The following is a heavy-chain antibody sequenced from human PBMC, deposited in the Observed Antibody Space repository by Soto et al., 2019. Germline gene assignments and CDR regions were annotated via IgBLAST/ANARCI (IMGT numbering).Heavy chain of an antibody. D-gene: IGHD3-10*01. CDR3: ARGVQGSGSQWRYYYYMDV. Sequence: ASVKVSCKASGYTFTSYGISWVRQAPGQGLEWMGWISAYNGNTNYAQKLQGRVTMTTDTSTSTAYMELRSLRSEDTAVYYCARGVQGSGSQWRYYYYMDVWGKGTTVTVSS. J-gene: IGHJ6*03. CDR1: GYTFTSYG. CDR2: ISAYNGNT. V-gene: IGHV1-18*01.